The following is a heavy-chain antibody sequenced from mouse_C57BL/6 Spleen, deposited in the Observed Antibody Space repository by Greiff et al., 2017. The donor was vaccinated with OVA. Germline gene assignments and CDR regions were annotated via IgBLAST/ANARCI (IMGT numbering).Heavy chain of an antibody. J-gene: IGHJ3*01. D-gene: IGHD1-1*01. V-gene: IGHV1-18*01. CDR2: INPNNGGT. CDR3: ARGGRYGSSSAWFAD. CDR1: GYTFTDYN. Sequence: EVQLQQSGPELVKPGASVKIPCKASGYTFTDYNMDWVKQSHGKSLEWIGDINPNNGGTIYNQKFKGKATLPVDKSSSTAYMELRSLTSEDTAVYSCARGGRYGSSSAWFADWGQGTLVTVSA.